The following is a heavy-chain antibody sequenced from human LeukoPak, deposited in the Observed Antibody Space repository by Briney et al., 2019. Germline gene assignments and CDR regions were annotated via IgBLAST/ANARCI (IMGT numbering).Heavy chain of an antibody. V-gene: IGHV1-8*01. CDR2: MSPNSGNT. J-gene: IGHJ4*02. D-gene: IGHD3-22*01. CDR1: GYTFTSYD. CDR3: ARGRPESGETYYYDSSGYSSY. Sequence: ASVKVSCKASGYTFTSYDINWVRQATGQGLEWMGWMSPNSGNTGYAQKFQGRVTMTRNTSISTAYMELSSLRSEDTAVYYCARGRPESGETYYYDSSGYSSYWGQGTLVTVSS.